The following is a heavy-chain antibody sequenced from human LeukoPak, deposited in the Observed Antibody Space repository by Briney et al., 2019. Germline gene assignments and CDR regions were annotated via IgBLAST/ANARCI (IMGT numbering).Heavy chain of an antibody. D-gene: IGHD3-22*01. J-gene: IGHJ4*02. V-gene: IGHV3-30*02. CDR3: AKDRSLGYDSSGYSH. Sequence: SGGSLRLSCAASGFTFSSYGMHWVRQAPGKGLEWVAFIRYDGSNKYYADSVKGRFTISRDNSKNTLYLQMDSLRAEDTAVYYCAKDRSLGYDSSGYSHWGQGTLVTVSS. CDR2: IRYDGSNK. CDR1: GFTFSSYG.